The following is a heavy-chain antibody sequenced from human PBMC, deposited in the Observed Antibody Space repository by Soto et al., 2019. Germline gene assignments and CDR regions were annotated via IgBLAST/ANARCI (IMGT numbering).Heavy chain of an antibody. V-gene: IGHV1-18*01. CDR1: GYTFTSYG. CDR3: ARDFGYCSGGSCYTDWFDP. CDR2: ISAYNGNT. D-gene: IGHD2-15*01. Sequence: ASVNVSCKASGYTFTSYGISWVRQAPGQGLEWMGWISAYNGNTNYAQKLQGRVTMTTDTSTSTAYMELRSLRSDDTAVYYCARDFGYCSGGSCYTDWFDPWGQGTLVTVSS. J-gene: IGHJ5*02.